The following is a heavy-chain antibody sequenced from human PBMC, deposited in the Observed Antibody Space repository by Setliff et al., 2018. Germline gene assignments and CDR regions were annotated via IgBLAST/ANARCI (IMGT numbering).Heavy chain of an antibody. J-gene: IGHJ6*03. CDR2: ISGSGGST. Sequence: GESLKISCAASGFTFSSYAMSWVRQAPGKGLEWVSAISGSGGSTYYADSVKXXFTISXXXXXXXLXXXXXXXXXXXXXXXXXXXRDYYDSSGYLLPYMDVWXKGTTVTVSS. CDR3: XXRDYYDSSGYLLPYMDV. CDR1: GFTFSSYA. D-gene: IGHD3-22*01. V-gene: IGHV3-23*01.